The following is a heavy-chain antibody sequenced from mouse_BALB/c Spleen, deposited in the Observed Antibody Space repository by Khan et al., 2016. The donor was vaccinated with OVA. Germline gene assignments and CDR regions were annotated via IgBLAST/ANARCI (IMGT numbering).Heavy chain of an antibody. D-gene: IGHD1-3*01. Sequence: VQLQESGPGLVAPSQSLSITCTVSGFSLTSYGVHWVRQPPGKGLEWLGVIWAGGSTNYNSALITRMSISKDNSKSQAFLKTNSLQTDDTAMYYCARLEDIWGQGTTLTVSS. J-gene: IGHJ2*01. CDR3: ARLEDI. CDR1: GFSLTSYG. V-gene: IGHV2-9*02. CDR2: IWAGGST.